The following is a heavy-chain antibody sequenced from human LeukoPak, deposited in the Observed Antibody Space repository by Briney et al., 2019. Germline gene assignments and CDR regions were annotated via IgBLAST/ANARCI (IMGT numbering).Heavy chain of an antibody. CDR1: GFTFDDYA. CDR3: AKDQFGVYYYDSV. Sequence: GGSLRLSCAASGFTFDDYAMHWVRQAPGKGLEWVSGISWNSGSIGYADSVKGRFTISRDNSKNTLYLQMNSLRAEDTAVYYCAKDQFGVYYYDSVWGQGTMVTVSS. J-gene: IGHJ3*01. D-gene: IGHD3-22*01. V-gene: IGHV3-9*01. CDR2: ISWNSGSI.